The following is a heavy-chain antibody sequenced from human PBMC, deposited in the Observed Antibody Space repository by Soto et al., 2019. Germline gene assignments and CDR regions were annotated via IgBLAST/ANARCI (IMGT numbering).Heavy chain of an antibody. CDR2: VNHRGSA. CDR1: GGPFSGVY. J-gene: IGHJ5*02. CDR3: ARDAFCGSGTCRVGHWFDP. V-gene: IGHV4-34*01. Sequence: PPETLSLTCAVSGGPFSGVYLSWIRQPPGKGLEWIGGVNHRGSANYNPSLESRVTMSVDTSKNQFSLKLTSVTAADSAVYYCARDAFCGSGTCRVGHWFDPWGQGTLVTVS. D-gene: IGHD2-21*01.